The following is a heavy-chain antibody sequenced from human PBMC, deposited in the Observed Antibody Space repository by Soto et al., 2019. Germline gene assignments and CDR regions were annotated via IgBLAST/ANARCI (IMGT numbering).Heavy chain of an antibody. V-gene: IGHV4-30-4*01. J-gene: IGHJ4*02. CDR1: GGSISDGAYD. CDR2: IYDSGNT. CDR3: ASGLSGDKVDQ. Sequence: QVQLQESGPGLVKPSQTLSLSCAVSGGSISDGAYDWSWIRQPPGKGLEWIGQIYDSGNTYNNPSLKSRLTISVDTSKNHFSLNLNSVTSADTAVYYCASGLSGDKVDQWGQGTLVTVSS. D-gene: IGHD2-21*01.